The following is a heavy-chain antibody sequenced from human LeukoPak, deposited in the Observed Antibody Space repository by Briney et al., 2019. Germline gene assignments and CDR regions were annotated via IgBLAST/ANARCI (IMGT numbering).Heavy chain of an antibody. J-gene: IGHJ4*02. CDR3: ARDTSAFDY. D-gene: IGHD2-2*01. CDR2: IHYSGDT. V-gene: IGHV4-39*07. CDR1: GDSISSSRFN. Sequence: SETLSLTCTVSGDSISSSRFNWGWIRQAPGKGLEWIGTIHYSGDTYHNPSLKSRVTLSRDTSKNQFSLRLTSVIAADTAVYYCARDTSAFDYWGQGTLVAVSS.